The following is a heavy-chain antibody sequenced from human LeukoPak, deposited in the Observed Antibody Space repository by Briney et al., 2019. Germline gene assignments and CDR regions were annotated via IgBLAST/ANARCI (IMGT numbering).Heavy chain of an antibody. V-gene: IGHV3-30*04. D-gene: IGHD6-19*01. CDR2: ISYDGPNK. CDR3: ARGVRIAVAGNIDY. J-gene: IGHJ4*02. Sequence: GGSLRLSCAASGFTFSSYAMHWVRRAPGKGLEWVAVISYDGPNKNYADSVKGRFTISRDNSKNTLYLQMNSLRAEDTAVYYCARGVRIAVAGNIDYWGQGTLVTVSS. CDR1: GFTFSSYA.